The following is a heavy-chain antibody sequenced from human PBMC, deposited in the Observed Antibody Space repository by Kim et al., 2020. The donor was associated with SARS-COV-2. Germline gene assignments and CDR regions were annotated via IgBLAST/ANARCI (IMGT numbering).Heavy chain of an antibody. Sequence: GGSLRLSCAASGFTFSTYWMSWVRQAPGKGLEWVANINQDGSAKHYVDSVKGRVTISRDNARSSLFLQMNSLRAEDTAVYYYGRDMDVWGQGTTVTASS. CDR1: GFTFSTYW. CDR3: GRDMDV. J-gene: IGHJ6*02. CDR2: INQDGSAK. V-gene: IGHV3-7*01.